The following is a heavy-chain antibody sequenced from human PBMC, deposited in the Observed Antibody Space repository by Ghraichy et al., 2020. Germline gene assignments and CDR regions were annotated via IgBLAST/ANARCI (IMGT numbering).Heavy chain of an antibody. J-gene: IGHJ6*03. CDR1: GGSISSSSYY. V-gene: IGHV4-39*01. D-gene: IGHD3-10*01. CDR3: ARLGGSGSYYYYYYMDV. CDR2: IYYSGST. Sequence: SETLSLTCTVSGGSISSSSYYWGWIRQPPGKGLEWIGSIYYSGSTYYNPSLKSRVTISVDTSKNQFSLKLSSVTAADTAVYYCARLGGSGSYYYYYYMDVWGKGTTVTVSS.